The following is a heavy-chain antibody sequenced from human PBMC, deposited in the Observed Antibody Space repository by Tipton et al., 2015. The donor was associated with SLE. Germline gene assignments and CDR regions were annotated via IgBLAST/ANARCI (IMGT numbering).Heavy chain of an antibody. CDR1: GGSISSSSYY. Sequence: TLSLTCTVSGGSISSSSYYWSWIRQPPGKGLEWIGEINHSGSTNYNPSLKSRVTISVDTSKNQFSLKLSSVTAADTAVYYCARGYCTNGVCYDAFDIWGQGTMVTVSS. V-gene: IGHV4-39*07. J-gene: IGHJ3*02. CDR3: ARGYCTNGVCYDAFDI. D-gene: IGHD2-8*01. CDR2: INHSGST.